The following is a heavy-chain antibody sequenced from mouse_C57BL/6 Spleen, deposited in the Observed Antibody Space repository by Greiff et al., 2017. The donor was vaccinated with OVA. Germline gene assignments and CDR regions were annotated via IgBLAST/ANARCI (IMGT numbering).Heavy chain of an antibody. CDR2: IDPSDSYT. CDR3: AKSGGQAY. V-gene: IGHV1-69*01. D-gene: IGHD3-3*01. CDR1: GYTFTSYW. Sequence: VQLQQPGAELVMPGASVKLSCKASGYTFTSYWMHWVKQRPGQGLEWIGEIDPSDSYTNYNQKFKGKSTLTVDKSSSTAYMQLSSLTSADSAVYNCAKSGGQAYWGQGTMVTVSA. J-gene: IGHJ3*01.